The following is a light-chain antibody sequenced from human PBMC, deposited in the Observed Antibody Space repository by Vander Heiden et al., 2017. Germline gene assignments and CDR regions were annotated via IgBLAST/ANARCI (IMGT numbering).Light chain of an antibody. CDR1: RSDIGSNT. CDR2: TND. V-gene: IGLV1-44*01. Sequence: QSVLPQPPSASGTPGQRVTISCSGSRSDIGSNTVNWYQQLPGTAPKLLIYTNDQRPSGVPARFSGSKSGTSASLAISGLHSEDEADYYCATWDDNLPVFGGGTKLTVL. J-gene: IGLJ2*01. CDR3: ATWDDNLPV.